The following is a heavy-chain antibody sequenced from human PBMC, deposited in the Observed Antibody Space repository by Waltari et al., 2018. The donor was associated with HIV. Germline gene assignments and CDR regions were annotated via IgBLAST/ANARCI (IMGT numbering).Heavy chain of an antibody. D-gene: IGHD6-13*01. J-gene: IGHJ6*02. V-gene: IGHV3-23*01. CDR3: ARHSSSHPYYYAMDV. CDR1: GFSFFTYA. Sequence: EVQLLESGGGLVQPGQSLRISCTVSGFSFFTYAMIWVRQAPGKGLEWVSAISGTGDHTFYADSVKGRFTISRDNSKRTLYLQMNSLRAEDTALYYCARHSSSHPYYYAMDVWGQGTTVTVSS. CDR2: ISGTGDHT.